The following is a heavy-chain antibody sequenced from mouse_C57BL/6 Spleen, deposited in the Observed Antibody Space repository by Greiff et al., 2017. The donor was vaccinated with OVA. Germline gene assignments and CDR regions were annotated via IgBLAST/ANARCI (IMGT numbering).Heavy chain of an antibody. D-gene: IGHD1-1*01. J-gene: IGHJ1*03. Sequence: QVQLQQPGAELVRPGSSVKLSCKASGYTFTSYWMDWVKQRPGQGLEWIGNIYPSDSETHYNQKFKDKATLTVDKSSSTAYMQLSSLTSEDSAVYYCARLSCYGSSYWDVDVWGTGTTVTVAS. CDR1: GYTFTSYW. CDR3: ARLSCYGSSYWDVDV. CDR2: IYPSDSET. V-gene: IGHV1-61*01.